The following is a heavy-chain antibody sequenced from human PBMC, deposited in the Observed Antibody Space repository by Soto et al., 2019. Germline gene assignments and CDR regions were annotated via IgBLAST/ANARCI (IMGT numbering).Heavy chain of an antibody. CDR3: VSAAKWELLFDY. Sequence: SETLSLRCTVSGGSISSSNYYWAWIRQPPGKGREWIGNICYTEGTYYNPSLKSRVTISVDTSKNQVSLRLFSVTAADTAVYYCVSAAKWELLFDYWGQGTLVTV. J-gene: IGHJ4*02. CDR1: GGSISSSNYY. CDR2: ICYTEGT. V-gene: IGHV4-39*01. D-gene: IGHD1-26*01.